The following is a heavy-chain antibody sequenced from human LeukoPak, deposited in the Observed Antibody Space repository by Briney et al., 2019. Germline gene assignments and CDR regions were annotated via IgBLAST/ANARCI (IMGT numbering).Heavy chain of an antibody. V-gene: IGHV1-46*01. J-gene: IGHJ2*01. CDR3: ARDRSGTGYFDL. D-gene: IGHD1-1*01. CDR1: GYTFTSYY. CDR2: INPSGGST. Sequence: ASVKVSCKASGYTFTSYYMHWVRQAPGQGLEWTGIINPSGGSTSYAQKFQGRVTMTRDTSTSTVYMELSSLRSEDTAVYYCARDRSGTGYFDLWGRGTLVTVSS.